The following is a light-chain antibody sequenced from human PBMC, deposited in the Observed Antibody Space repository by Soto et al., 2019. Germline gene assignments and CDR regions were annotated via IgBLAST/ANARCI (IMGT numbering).Light chain of an antibody. CDR2: ATS. V-gene: IGKV1-39*01. CDR3: QQTYTTPRT. CDR1: QTVSTY. Sequence: DTQMTQSPSSPSASVGDRISITCRASQTVSTYLNWYQQKPGKAPTLLISATSTLQSGVPSRFSGSGSGTEFTLTITSLQPEDFATYYCQQTYTTPRTFGQGTKVAIK. J-gene: IGKJ1*01.